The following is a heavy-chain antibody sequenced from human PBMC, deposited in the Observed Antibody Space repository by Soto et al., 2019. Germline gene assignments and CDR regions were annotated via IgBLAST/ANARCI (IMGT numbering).Heavy chain of an antibody. CDR1: GFSLSTRGVG. CDR2: INWKHHK. Sequence: CGPTLVNLTHTLTLTCTFSGFSLSTRGVGVAWIRQSPGKSLEWLATINWKHHKGYSPSLQSRVTITKHTSKKQVVHTVNNMEHVETATYYCVHRRGPYGSVGYFDYWGQGALVTVSS. D-gene: IGHD3-10*01. CDR3: VHRRGPYGSVGYFDY. V-gene: IGHV2-5*01. J-gene: IGHJ4*02.